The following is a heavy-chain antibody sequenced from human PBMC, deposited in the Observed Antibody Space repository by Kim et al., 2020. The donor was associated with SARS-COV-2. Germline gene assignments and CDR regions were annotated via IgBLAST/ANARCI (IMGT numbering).Heavy chain of an antibody. J-gene: IGHJ6*02. D-gene: IGHD2-21*02. Sequence: YVDSVEGRFTVSRDNAKNSLYLQMNSLRAEDTAVYYCARVITLVTYGMDVWGQGTTVTVSS. CDR3: ARVITLVTYGMDV. V-gene: IGHV3-7*03.